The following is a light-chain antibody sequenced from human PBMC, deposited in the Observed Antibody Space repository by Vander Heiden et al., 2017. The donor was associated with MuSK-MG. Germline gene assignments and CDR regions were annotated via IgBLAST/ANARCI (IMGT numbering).Light chain of an antibody. J-gene: IGLJ1*01. V-gene: IGLV2-14*01. CDR3: SSYTGSSTYV. CDR1: SRDVGGYNY. Sequence: HSALTQPASGSGSPGQYIPISCPETSRDVGGYNYVSWYQQRPSKAPKLMIYDVSNRPSGVSNRFSGSKSGTTASLTISGLQAEDEADYYCSSYTGSSTYVFGTGTKVTVL. CDR2: DVS.